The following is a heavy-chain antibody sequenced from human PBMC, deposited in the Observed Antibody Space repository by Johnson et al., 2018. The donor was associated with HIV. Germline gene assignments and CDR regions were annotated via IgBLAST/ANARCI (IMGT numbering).Heavy chain of an antibody. Sequence: VQLVESGGGLVQPGGSLRLSCAASGFTFSSYWMHWVRQAPGKGLVWVSRINSDGSSTSYADSVKGRFTISRDNAKNTLYLQMNSLRADDTAVYYCAKDQWSSSWTNDAFDFWGQGTMVTVSS. CDR1: GFTFSSYW. CDR2: INSDGSST. D-gene: IGHD6-13*01. CDR3: AKDQWSSSWTNDAFDF. V-gene: IGHV3-74*01. J-gene: IGHJ3*01.